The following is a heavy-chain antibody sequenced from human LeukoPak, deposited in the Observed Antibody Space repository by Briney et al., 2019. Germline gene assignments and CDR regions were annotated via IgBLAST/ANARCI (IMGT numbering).Heavy chain of an antibody. Sequence: ASVKVSCKASGYTFTSYGISWVRQAPGQGLEWMGWISAYNGNTNYAQKLQGRVTMTTDTSTSTAYMELRSLRSDDTAVYYCAGRPLIAAGIPWSDYWGQGTLVTVSS. CDR3: AGRPLIAAGIPWSDY. V-gene: IGHV1-18*01. J-gene: IGHJ4*02. CDR2: ISAYNGNT. CDR1: GYTFTSYG. D-gene: IGHD6-13*01.